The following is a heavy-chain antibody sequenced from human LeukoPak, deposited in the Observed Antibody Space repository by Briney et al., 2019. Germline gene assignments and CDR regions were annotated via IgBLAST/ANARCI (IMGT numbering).Heavy chain of an antibody. CDR2: INHSRST. CDR1: GGSFSGYY. D-gene: IGHD1-1*01. CDR3: ARGLERDDAFDI. J-gene: IGHJ3*02. Sequence: SETLSLTCAVYGGSFSGYYWSWIRQPPGKGLEWIGEINHSRSTNYNPSLKSRVTISVDTSKNQFSLKLSSVPAADTAVYYCARGLERDDAFDIWGQGTMVTVSS. V-gene: IGHV4-34*01.